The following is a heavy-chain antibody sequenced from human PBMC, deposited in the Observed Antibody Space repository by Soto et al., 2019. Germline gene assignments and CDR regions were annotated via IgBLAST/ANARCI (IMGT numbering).Heavy chain of an antibody. CDR3: ARERGGPLDY. CDR2: ISPNNGNT. CDR1: GYTFTSYG. Sequence: GASVKVSCKASGYTFTSYGISWVRQAPGQGLEWMGWISPNNGNTNSAQKFQGRVTMTTDTSTSTAYMDLRSLRSDETALYYCARERGGPLDYWGRGTLVTVSS. J-gene: IGHJ4*02. D-gene: IGHD2-15*01. V-gene: IGHV1-18*01.